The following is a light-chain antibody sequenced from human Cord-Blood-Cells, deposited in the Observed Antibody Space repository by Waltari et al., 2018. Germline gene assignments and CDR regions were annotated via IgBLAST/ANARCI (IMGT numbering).Light chain of an antibody. CDR2: EGS. J-gene: IGLJ2*01. V-gene: IGLV2-23*01. CDR3: CSYAGSVV. Sequence: QSALTQPASVSGSPGQSITISCTRTSSDVGSYNLVSWYQQHPVKAAKLMIYEGSKRPSGVSNRFSGSKSGNTASLTIAGLQAEDEADYYCCSYAGSVVFGGGTKLTVL. CDR1: SSDVGSYNL.